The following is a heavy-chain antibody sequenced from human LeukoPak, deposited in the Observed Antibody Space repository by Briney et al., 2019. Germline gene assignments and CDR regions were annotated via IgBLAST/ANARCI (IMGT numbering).Heavy chain of an antibody. V-gene: IGHV1-58*01. CDR2: IVVGSDNT. CDR3: AAGGQLRYFDWLLPEPYYFDY. Sequence: GTSVKVSCKASGFTFTSPAVQWVRQARGQRLEWIGWIVVGSDNTNYAQKFQERVTITRDMSTSTAYMELSSLRSEDTAVYYCAAGGQLRYFDWLLPEPYYFDYWGQGTLVTVSS. CDR1: GFTFTSPA. D-gene: IGHD3-9*01. J-gene: IGHJ4*02.